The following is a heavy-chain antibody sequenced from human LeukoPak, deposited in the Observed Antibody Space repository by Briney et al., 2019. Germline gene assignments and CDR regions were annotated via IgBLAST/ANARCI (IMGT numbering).Heavy chain of an antibody. V-gene: IGHV3-21*01. J-gene: IGHJ4*02. CDR1: GFTFSSYS. CDR2: ISSSSSYI. CDR3: ARDNPVAFFDY. D-gene: IGHD2-15*01. Sequence: GGSLRLSCAASGFTFSSYSMNWVRQAPGKGLEWVSSISSSSSYIYYADSVKGRFTISRDNAKNSLYLQMNSLRAEDTAVYCCARDNPVAFFDYWGQGTLVTVSS.